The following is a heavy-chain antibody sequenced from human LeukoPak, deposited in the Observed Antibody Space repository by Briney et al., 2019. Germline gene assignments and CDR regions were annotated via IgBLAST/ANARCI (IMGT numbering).Heavy chain of an antibody. CDR1: GFTFSSYW. D-gene: IGHD3-22*01. J-gene: IGHJ2*01. V-gene: IGHV3-7*01. CDR3: ARALVGQMYYYDSSGYYWYFDL. CDR2: IKQDGSGK. Sequence: GGSLRLSCAASGFTFSSYWMSWVRQAPGKGLGWVANIKQDGSGKYYVDSVKGRFTISRDNAKNSLYLQMNSLRAEDTAVYYCARALVGQMYYYDSSGYYWYFDLWGRGTLVTVSS.